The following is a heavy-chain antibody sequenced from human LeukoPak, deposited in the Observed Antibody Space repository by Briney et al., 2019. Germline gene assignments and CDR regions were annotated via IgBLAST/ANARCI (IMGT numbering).Heavy chain of an antibody. D-gene: IGHD3-22*01. V-gene: IGHV3-30-3*01. J-gene: IGHJ6*02. CDR2: ISYDGSNK. CDR1: GFTFSSYA. Sequence: PGGSLRLSCAASGFTFSSYAMHWVRQAPGKGLEWVAVISYDGSNKYYADSVKGRFTISRDNSKNTLYLQMNSLRAEDTAVYYCARDPDSSGYSHGMGVWGQGTTVTVSS. CDR3: ARDPDSSGYSHGMGV.